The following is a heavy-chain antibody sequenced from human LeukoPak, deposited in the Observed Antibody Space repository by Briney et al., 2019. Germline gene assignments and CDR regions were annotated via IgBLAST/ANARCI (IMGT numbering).Heavy chain of an antibody. CDR1: GFTVSSNY. CDR2: IYSGGST. V-gene: IGHV3-66*02. Sequence: GGSLRLSCAASGFTVSSNYMSWVRQAPGKGLEWVSVIYSGGSTYYADSVKGRFTISRDNSKNTMYLQMNSLRAEDTAVYYCARDRIVVRGVGAYYYCGMDVWGQGTTVTVSS. CDR3: ARDRIVVRGVGAYYYCGMDV. D-gene: IGHD3-10*01. J-gene: IGHJ6*01.